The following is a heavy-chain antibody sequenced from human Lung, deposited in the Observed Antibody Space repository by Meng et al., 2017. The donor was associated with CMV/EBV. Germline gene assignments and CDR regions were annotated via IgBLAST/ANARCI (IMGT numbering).Heavy chain of an antibody. CDR1: GGSISSCDYY. V-gene: IGHV4-30-4*08. CDR3: SSALDTAMVTFDY. CDR2: IYYSGSS. D-gene: IGHD5-18*01. Sequence: GPLQESGQGLGQPSQTLSLTCTVSGGSISSCDYYWVWSRKPPRKGLEWIWYIYYSGSSYYNPSPKSRVTISVDTSKNQFSLKLSSVTAADTAVYYCSSALDTAMVTFDYWDQGTLVTVSS. J-gene: IGHJ4*02.